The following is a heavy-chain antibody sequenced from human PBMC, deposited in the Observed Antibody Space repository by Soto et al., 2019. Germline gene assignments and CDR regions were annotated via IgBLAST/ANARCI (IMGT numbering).Heavy chain of an antibody. V-gene: IGHV1-3*01. CDR1: GYTLTNYA. Sequence: QVQLVQSGAEVKKPGASVRVSCKPSGYTLTNYAIQWVRQAAGQGLERLGWIDPGSGYTEYSQRFQGRVTLSRDNSASTFYTDLTSLTSGDTAVYFCTRDLNGGNPLYYWGQGTLVTVSS. CDR2: IDPGSGYT. CDR3: TRDLNGGNPLYY. D-gene: IGHD2-8*01. J-gene: IGHJ4*02.